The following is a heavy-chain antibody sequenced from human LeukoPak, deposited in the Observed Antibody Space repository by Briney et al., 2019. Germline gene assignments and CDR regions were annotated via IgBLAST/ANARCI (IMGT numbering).Heavy chain of an antibody. CDR2: LYYSGST. Sequence: SETLSLTCTVSGGTISSYYWSWIRQPPGKGLAWIGYLYYSGSTNYNPSLKSQVTISVDTSKNQCSLKLSSVTAANTAVYYCARDPPYGMDVWGQGTTVTVSS. CDR3: ARDPPYGMDV. V-gene: IGHV4-59*01. CDR1: GGTISSYY. J-gene: IGHJ6*02.